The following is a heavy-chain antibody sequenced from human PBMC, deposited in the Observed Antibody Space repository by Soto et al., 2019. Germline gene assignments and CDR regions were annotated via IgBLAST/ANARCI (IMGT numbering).Heavy chain of an antibody. CDR1: GGSISSYY. Sequence: SETLSLTCTVSGGSISSYYWSWIRQPPGKGLEWIGYIYYSGSTNYNPSLKSRVTISVDTSKNQFSLKLSSVTAADTAVYYCASSHSSGWTPEYFQHWGQGTLVTVSS. V-gene: IGHV4-59*01. CDR2: IYYSGST. J-gene: IGHJ1*01. CDR3: ASSHSSGWTPEYFQH. D-gene: IGHD6-19*01.